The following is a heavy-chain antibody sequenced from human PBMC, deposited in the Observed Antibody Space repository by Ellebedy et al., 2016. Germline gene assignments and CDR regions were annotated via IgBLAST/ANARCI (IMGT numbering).Heavy chain of an antibody. J-gene: IGHJ4*02. CDR3: AKYQGLGGYSRVTFDN. CDR1: GFTFSSYW. V-gene: IGHV3-7*03. D-gene: IGHD1-26*01. Sequence: GGSLRLXCVASGFTFSSYWMSWVRQAPGKGLEWVASIKQDGSEKYYVDSVKGRFTISRDNSKNTLYLQMNSLRADDTAVYYCAKYQGLGGYSRVTFDNWGQGTLVTVSS. CDR2: IKQDGSEK.